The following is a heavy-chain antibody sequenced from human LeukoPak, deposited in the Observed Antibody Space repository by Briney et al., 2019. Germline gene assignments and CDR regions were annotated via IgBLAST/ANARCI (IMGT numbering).Heavy chain of an antibody. CDR1: GFTFSSYA. V-gene: IGHV3-23*01. D-gene: IGHD4-23*01. CDR2: ISGSGGST. CDR3: ARDPSFGTTVVTFYSYYYGMDV. J-gene: IGHJ6*02. Sequence: GGSLRLSCAASGFTFSSYAMSWVRQAPGKGLEWVSAISGSGGSTYYADSVKGRFTISRDNSKNTLYLQMNSLRAEDTAVYYCARDPSFGTTVVTFYSYYYGMDVWGQGTTVTVSS.